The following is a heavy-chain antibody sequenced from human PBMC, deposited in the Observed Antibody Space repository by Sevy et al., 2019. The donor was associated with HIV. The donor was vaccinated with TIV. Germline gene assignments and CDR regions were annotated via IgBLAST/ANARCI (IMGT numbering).Heavy chain of an antibody. J-gene: IGHJ5*02. CDR2: IYSGGST. V-gene: IGHV3-53*01. CDR3: ARVLVAASWFDP. D-gene: IGHD2-15*01. Sequence: GGSLRLSCAASGFTVSSNYMSWVRQAPGKGLEWVSVIYSGGSTYYADSVKGRFTISRDNSKNTLYLQMNSLRAEDTAVYYCARVLVAASWFDPWGQRTLVTVSS. CDR1: GFTVSSNY.